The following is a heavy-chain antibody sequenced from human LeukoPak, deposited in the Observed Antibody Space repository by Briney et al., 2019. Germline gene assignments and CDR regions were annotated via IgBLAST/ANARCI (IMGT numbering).Heavy chain of an antibody. CDR3: ARRDSGFEFFDN. V-gene: IGHV5-51*01. CDR2: IYPGDSDT. CDR1: GYSFTNYW. J-gene: IGHJ4*02. Sequence: GESLKISCKGSGYSFTNYWIGWVRQMPGKGLEWMGIIYPGDSDTRYSPSFQGQVTISADKFLSTAYLQLSSLEASDNAMYYCARRDSGFEFFDNWGQGTLVTVSS. D-gene: IGHD5-12*01.